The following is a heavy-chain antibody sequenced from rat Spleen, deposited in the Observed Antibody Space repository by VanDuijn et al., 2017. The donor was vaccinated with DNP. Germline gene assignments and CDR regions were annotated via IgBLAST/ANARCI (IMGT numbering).Heavy chain of an antibody. J-gene: IGHJ2*01. Sequence: QVQLEESGPGLMQPSETLSLTCTVSGFSLTSNGVGWVRQPLGKGLVWMGTIWAGGSTNYNSAVQSRLSISRDTSKSQVFLKMNSLQPEDTGTYYCARGSSYYFDYWGQGVMVTVSS. CDR1: GFSLTSNG. CDR2: IWAGGST. V-gene: IGHV2-72*01. CDR3: ARGSSYYFDY.